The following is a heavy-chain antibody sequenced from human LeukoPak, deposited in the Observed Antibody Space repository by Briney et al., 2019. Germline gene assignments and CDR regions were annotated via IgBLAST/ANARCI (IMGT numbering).Heavy chain of an antibody. Sequence: PGGSLRLSCTASGFTFSDYYMDWVRQAPGKGLEWVGRSGDKANSYTTQYAASVKGRFTISRDDSKNSLYLQMNSLKTEDTAVYYCARGFSAGTRGLAYWGQGTLVTVSS. J-gene: IGHJ4*02. CDR1: GFTFSDYY. D-gene: IGHD4-17*01. V-gene: IGHV3-72*01. CDR2: SGDKANSYTT. CDR3: ARGFSAGTRGLAY.